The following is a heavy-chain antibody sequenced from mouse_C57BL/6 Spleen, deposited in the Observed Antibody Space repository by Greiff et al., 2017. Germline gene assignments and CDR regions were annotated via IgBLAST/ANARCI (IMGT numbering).Heavy chain of an antibody. V-gene: IGHV14-3*01. CDR3: ARKRISYGDAMDY. D-gene: IGHD2-1*01. CDR2: IDPANGNT. CDR1: GFNIKNTY. J-gene: IGHJ4*01. Sequence: VQLKQSVAELVRPGASVKLSCTASGFNIKNTYMHWVKQRPEQGLEWIGRIDPANGNTKYAPKFKGKATITADTSSNTAYLQRRSLTSEDTAIYYCARKRISYGDAMDYWGQGTSVTVSS.